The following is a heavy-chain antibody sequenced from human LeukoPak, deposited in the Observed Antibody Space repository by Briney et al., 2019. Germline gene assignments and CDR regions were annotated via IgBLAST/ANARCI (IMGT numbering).Heavy chain of an antibody. CDR3: ARVGGYNSYFDY. Sequence: GRSLRLSCAASGFTFSSHWMHWVRQAPGEGLVWVSRTKSDGSSTDYADSVKGRFTISRDNAKNTLYLQMNSLRAEDTAVYFCARVGGYNSYFDYWGQGTLVTVSS. CDR1: GFTFSSHW. CDR2: TKSDGSST. D-gene: IGHD5-24*01. V-gene: IGHV3-74*01. J-gene: IGHJ4*02.